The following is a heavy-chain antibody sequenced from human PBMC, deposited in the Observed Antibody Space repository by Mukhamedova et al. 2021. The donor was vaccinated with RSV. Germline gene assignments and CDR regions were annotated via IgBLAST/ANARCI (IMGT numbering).Heavy chain of an antibody. D-gene: IGHD3-22*01. CDR2: IYSGGST. V-gene: IGHV3-53*01. Sequence: MNWVRQAPGKGLEWVSVIYSGGSTYYADSVKGRFTISRDNSKNTLYLQMNSLRAEDTAVYYCARGLYDSSGYSCGAFDIWGQGTMV. J-gene: IGHJ3*02. CDR3: ARGLYDSSGYSCGAFDI.